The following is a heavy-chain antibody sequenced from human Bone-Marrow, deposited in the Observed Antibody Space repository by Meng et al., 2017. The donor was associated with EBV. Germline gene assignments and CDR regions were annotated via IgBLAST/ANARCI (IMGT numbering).Heavy chain of an antibody. CDR1: GGSFSGYY. CDR3: ARGLYWGSGSYRAFNWFDP. CDR2: INHSGST. V-gene: IGHV4-34*01. J-gene: IGHJ5*02. D-gene: IGHD3-10*01. Sequence: QVQLQQWGEGLLTPSETRSLTCAVYGGSFSGYYWSWIRQPPGKGLEWIGEINHSGSTNYNPSLKSRVTISVDTSKNQFSLKLSSVTAADTAVYYCARGLYWGSGSYRAFNWFDPWGQGTLVTVSS.